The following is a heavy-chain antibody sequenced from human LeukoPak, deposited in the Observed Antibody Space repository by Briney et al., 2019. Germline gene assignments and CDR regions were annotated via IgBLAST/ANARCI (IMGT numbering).Heavy chain of an antibody. CDR1: GYSISSGYY. D-gene: IGHD6-13*01. J-gene: IGHJ6*03. CDR3: ARLAAGGFFYCYMDV. Sequence: SETLSLTCAVSGYSISSGYYWGWIRQPPGKWLEWIRSIYHSGSTYYNPSLKSRVTISVDTSKNQFSLKLSSVTAADTAVYYCARLAAGGFFYCYMDVWGKGTTVTVSS. CDR2: IYHSGST. V-gene: IGHV4-38-2*01.